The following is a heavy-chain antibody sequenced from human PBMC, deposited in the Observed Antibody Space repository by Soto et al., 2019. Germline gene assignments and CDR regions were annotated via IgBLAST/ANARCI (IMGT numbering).Heavy chain of an antibody. CDR3: AKGSPYYYDSSGLFDY. Sequence: GGSLRLSCAASGFTFSSYAMSWVRQAPGKGLEWVSAISGSGGSTYYADSVKGRFTISRDNSKNTLYLQMNSLRAEDTAVYYCAKGSPYYYDSSGLFDYWGQGXLVTVHS. CDR1: GFTFSSYA. J-gene: IGHJ4*02. V-gene: IGHV3-23*01. CDR2: ISGSGGST. D-gene: IGHD3-22*01.